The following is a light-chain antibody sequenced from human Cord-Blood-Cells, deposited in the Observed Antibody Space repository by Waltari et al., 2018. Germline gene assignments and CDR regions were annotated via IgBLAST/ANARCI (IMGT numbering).Light chain of an antibody. V-gene: IGKV3-20*01. J-gene: IGKJ2*01. CDR1: QSVSSSY. Sequence: EIVLTQYPGTLSLSPGERATLSCRASQSVSSSYLAWYQHKPGQAPRRLIYGASSRATGIPDRFSGSGSGTDFTLTISRLEPEDFAVYYCQQYGSSYTFGQGTKLEIK. CDR2: GAS. CDR3: QQYGSSYT.